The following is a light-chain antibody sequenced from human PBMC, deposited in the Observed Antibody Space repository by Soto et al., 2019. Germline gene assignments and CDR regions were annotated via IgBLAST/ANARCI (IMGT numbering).Light chain of an antibody. V-gene: IGKV3-20*01. CDR3: QQYGRSPFT. Sequence: EIVMTRSPGTLSLSPGETATLSCSSSQSVSSNYVAWFHQKPGQAPRLLIYGASSRATGVPDRFSASGSGTDFTLTISRLEPEDFAVYYCQQYGRSPFTFGPGTKVDIK. J-gene: IGKJ3*01. CDR1: QSVSSNY. CDR2: GAS.